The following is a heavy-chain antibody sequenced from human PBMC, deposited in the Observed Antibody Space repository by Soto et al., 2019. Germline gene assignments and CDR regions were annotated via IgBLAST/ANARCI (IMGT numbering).Heavy chain of an antibody. V-gene: IGHV4-34*01. Sequence: SETLSLTCAVYGGSFSGYYWSWIRQPPGKGLEWIGEINHSGSTNYNPSLKSRVTISVDTSKNQFSLKLGSVTAADTAVYYCSGGLGVVVPAAPSRGVAAGRYYYYGMDVWGQGTTVTVSS. CDR2: INHSGST. CDR3: SGGLGVVVPAAPSRGVAAGRYYYYGMDV. D-gene: IGHD2-2*01. CDR1: GGSFSGYY. J-gene: IGHJ6*02.